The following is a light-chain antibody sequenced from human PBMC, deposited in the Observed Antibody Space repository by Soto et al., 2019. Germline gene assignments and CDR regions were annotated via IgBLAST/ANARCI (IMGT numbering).Light chain of an antibody. J-gene: IGLJ3*02. CDR2: EVS. CDR3: CSYADGSTWV. CDR1: SSDVGAYNH. V-gene: IGLV2-23*02. Sequence: QSVLTQPASVSGSPGQSITISCTGTSSDVGAYNHVSWYQQHPGKAPQLIIYEVSNRPSGLSNRFSASKSGNTASLTISGLQAEDEADYYCCSYADGSTWVFGGGTKLTVL.